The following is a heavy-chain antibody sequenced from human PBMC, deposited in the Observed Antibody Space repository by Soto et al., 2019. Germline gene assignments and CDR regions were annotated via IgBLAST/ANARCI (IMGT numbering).Heavy chain of an antibody. D-gene: IGHD1-7*01. CDR3: ARRGLELRNVVYYYGMDV. CDR2: IIPIFGTA. J-gene: IGHJ6*02. CDR1: GGTFSSYA. V-gene: IGHV1-69*12. Sequence: QVQLVQSGAEVKKPGSSVKVSCKASGGTFSSYAISWVRQAPGQGLEWMGGIIPIFGTANYAQKFQGRVTITADESTSKAYMELRGVRSEDTAVYYCARRGLELRNVVYYYGMDVWGQGTTVTVSS.